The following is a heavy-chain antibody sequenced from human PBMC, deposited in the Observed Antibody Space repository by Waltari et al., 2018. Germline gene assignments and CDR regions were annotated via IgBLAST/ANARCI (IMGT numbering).Heavy chain of an antibody. CDR3: ARRSGYYDL. Sequence: QLQLQESGPGLLKPSETLSLTCTVTGGSISSIRYSWGWIRQPPGKGLEWIADLYYTGTPYYNPSLKSRVTISVDTSRNQFSLKLSSVTAADTAVYFCARRSGYYDLWGQGTMDTVSS. D-gene: IGHD3-3*01. J-gene: IGHJ3*01. V-gene: IGHV4-39*07. CDR1: GGSISSIRYS. CDR2: LYYTGTP.